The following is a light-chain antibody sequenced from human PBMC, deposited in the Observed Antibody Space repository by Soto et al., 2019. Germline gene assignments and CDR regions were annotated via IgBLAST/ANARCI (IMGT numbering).Light chain of an antibody. V-gene: IGLV2-14*01. J-gene: IGLJ3*02. CDR1: TSDVGGYNY. CDR3: SSYTSSSNWV. Sequence: QSALTQPASVSGSPGQWITISCTGTTSDVGGYNYVSWYQQHPGKAPKLMIYDVSNRPSGVSNRFSGSKSGNTASLTISGLQAEDEADYYCSSYTSSSNWVFGGGTKLTVL. CDR2: DVS.